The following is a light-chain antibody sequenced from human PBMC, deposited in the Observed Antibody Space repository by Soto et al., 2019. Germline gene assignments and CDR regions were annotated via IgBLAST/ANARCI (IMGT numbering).Light chain of an antibody. J-gene: IGKJ1*01. CDR3: KQYYSPPWT. CDR2: WAS. CDR1: QSVLYSSNNKNY. Sequence: DIVMTQSPDSLAVSLGERATINCKSSQSVLYSSNNKNYLAWYQQKPGQPPKLLIYWASTRESGVPDRFSGSGSGTDFTLTISSLQAEDVAVYYCKQYYSPPWTFGQGTKVEIK. V-gene: IGKV4-1*01.